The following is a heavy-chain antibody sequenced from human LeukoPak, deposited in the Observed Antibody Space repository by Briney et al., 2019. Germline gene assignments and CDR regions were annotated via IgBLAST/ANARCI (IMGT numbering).Heavy chain of an antibody. D-gene: IGHD2-15*01. Sequence: GGSLRLSCAASGFTFRRYAMSWVRQAPGKGLEWVAVIWYDGSNKYYADSVKGRFTISRDNSKNTLYLQMNSLRAEDTAVYYCARVLCSGGTCLDAFDIWGQGTMVTVSS. V-gene: IGHV3-33*08. CDR2: IWYDGSNK. CDR1: GFTFRRYA. CDR3: ARVLCSGGTCLDAFDI. J-gene: IGHJ3*02.